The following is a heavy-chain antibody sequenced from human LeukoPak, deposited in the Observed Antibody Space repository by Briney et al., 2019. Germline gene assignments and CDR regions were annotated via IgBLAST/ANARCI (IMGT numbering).Heavy chain of an antibody. CDR1: GFTFSSYW. CDR2: IKQDGSEK. Sequence: GGSLRLSCAASGFTFSSYWMSWVRRAPGKGLEWVANIKQDGSEKYYVDSVKGRFTISRDNAKNSLYLQMNSLRAEDTAVYYCARDGRSSSWSRYYYYGMDVWGQGTTVTVSS. V-gene: IGHV3-7*03. CDR3: ARDGRSSSWSRYYYYGMDV. J-gene: IGHJ6*02. D-gene: IGHD6-13*01.